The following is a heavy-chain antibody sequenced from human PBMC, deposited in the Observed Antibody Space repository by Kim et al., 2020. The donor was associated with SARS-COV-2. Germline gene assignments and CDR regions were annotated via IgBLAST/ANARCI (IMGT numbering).Heavy chain of an antibody. CDR1: GGSISSYY. Sequence: SETLSLTCTVSGGSISSYYWSWIRQPAGKGLEWIGRIYTSGSTNYNPSLKSRVTMSVDTSKNQFSLKLSSVTAADTAVYYCARDHCSSTSCYTPDYYGMDVWGQGTTVTVSS. J-gene: IGHJ6*02. CDR3: ARDHCSSTSCYTPDYYGMDV. CDR2: IYTSGST. D-gene: IGHD2-2*02. V-gene: IGHV4-4*07.